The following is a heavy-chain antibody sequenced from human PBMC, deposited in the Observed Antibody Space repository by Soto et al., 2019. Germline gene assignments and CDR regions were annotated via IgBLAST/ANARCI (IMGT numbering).Heavy chain of an antibody. V-gene: IGHV4-39*01. D-gene: IGHD6-13*01. Sequence: PSETLSLTCTVSGGSISSSSYYWGWIRQPPGKGLEWIGSIYYSGSTYYKPSLKSRVTISVDTSKNQFSLKLSSVTAADTAVYYCARVAAAGNWFDPWGQGTLVTVSS. CDR2: IYYSGST. J-gene: IGHJ5*02. CDR3: ARVAAAGNWFDP. CDR1: GGSISSSSYY.